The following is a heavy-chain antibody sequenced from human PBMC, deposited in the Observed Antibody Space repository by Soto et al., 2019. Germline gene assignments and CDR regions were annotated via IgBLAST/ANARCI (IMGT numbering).Heavy chain of an antibody. Sequence: QVQLVQSGAEVKKPGSSVKVSCKASGGTFNTFAISWVRQAPGQGFEWLGGIIPIFRTPDYAQKFQGRVTIIADEXASIAYMELSSLRSEDTAVYYCARDKERQRLGGNYYYAMDIWGQGTTVTVSS. V-gene: IGHV1-69*12. CDR2: IIPIFRTP. CDR1: GGTFNTFA. CDR3: ARDKERQRLGGNYYYAMDI. J-gene: IGHJ6*02. D-gene: IGHD5-12*01.